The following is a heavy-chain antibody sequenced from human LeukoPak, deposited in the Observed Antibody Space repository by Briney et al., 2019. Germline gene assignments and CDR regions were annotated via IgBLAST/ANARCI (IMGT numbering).Heavy chain of an antibody. Sequence: SETLSLTCTVSGGSISSSSYYWGWIRQPPGKGLEWIGSIYYSGSTYYNPSLKSRVTISVDTSKNQFSLKLSPVTAADTAVYYCARLYSSGWHVPGYWGQGTLVTVSS. V-gene: IGHV4-39*01. CDR1: GGSISSSSYY. D-gene: IGHD6-19*01. CDR2: IYYSGST. J-gene: IGHJ4*02. CDR3: ARLYSSGWHVPGY.